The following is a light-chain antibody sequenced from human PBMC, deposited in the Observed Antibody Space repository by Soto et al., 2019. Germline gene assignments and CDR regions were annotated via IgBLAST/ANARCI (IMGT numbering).Light chain of an antibody. J-gene: IGKJ1*01. CDR1: QSISSW. CDR3: QQYNSYSPT. CDR2: DAS. Sequence: DSVLIQAPSTLSASVGDRVTITCRASQSISSWLAWYQQKPGKAPKLLIYDASSLESGVPSRFSGSGSGTEFTLTISSLQPDDFATSYCQQYNSYSPTFGQGTQVDIK. V-gene: IGKV1-5*01.